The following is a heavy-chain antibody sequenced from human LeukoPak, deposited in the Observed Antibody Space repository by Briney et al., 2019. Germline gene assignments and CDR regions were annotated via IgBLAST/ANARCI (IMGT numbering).Heavy chain of an antibody. D-gene: IGHD5-18*01. CDR3: ARASSLYSYGPW. V-gene: IGHV3-21*01. CDR2: ISSSSSYI. CDR1: GFTFSSYS. J-gene: IGHJ4*02. Sequence: GGSLRLSSAASGFTFSSYSMNWVRQAPGKGLEWVSSISSSSSYIYYADSVKGRFTISRDNAKNSLYLQMNSLRAEDTAVYYCARASSLYSYGPWWGQGTLVTVSS.